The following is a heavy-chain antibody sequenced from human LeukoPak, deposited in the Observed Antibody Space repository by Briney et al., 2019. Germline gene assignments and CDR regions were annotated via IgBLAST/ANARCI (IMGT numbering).Heavy chain of an antibody. CDR1: GFTFSSRDW. V-gene: IGHV3-7*01. CDR2: IKQDGSEK. D-gene: IGHD1-26*01. CDR3: ARDPYSGSYYLGDAFDI. J-gene: IGHJ3*02. Sequence: GGSLRLSCVASGFTFSSRDWMTWVRQAPGKGLEWVANIKQDGSEKNYVDSVKGRFTISRDNAKNSVDLQMNSLRAEDTAVYYCARDPYSGSYYLGDAFDIWDQGTMVTVSS.